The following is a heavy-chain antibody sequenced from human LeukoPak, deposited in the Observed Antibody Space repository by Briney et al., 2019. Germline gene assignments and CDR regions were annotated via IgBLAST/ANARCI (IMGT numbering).Heavy chain of an antibody. D-gene: IGHD5-18*01. CDR3: ARLAHVDTAMTVFDY. J-gene: IGHJ4*02. V-gene: IGHV1-69*13. Sequence: GASVKVSCKASGGTFSSYAISWVRQAPGQGLEWMGGIIPIFGTANYAQKFQGRVTITADESTSTAYMELSSLRSEDTAVYYCARLAHVDTAMTVFDYWGQGTLVTVSS. CDR1: GGTFSSYA. CDR2: IIPIFGTA.